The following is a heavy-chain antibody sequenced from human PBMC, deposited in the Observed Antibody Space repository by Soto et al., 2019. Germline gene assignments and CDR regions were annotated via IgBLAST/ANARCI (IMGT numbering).Heavy chain of an antibody. Sequence: PGGSLRLSCAASGFPFRTYEMNWVRQAPGKGLEWLSYISSGGSNIHYGDSVKGRFTISRDNAKNSLFLQMSSLRAEDTAVYYCVRDPVGDTIPLMYGMDVWGQGTTVTVSS. J-gene: IGHJ6*02. D-gene: IGHD1-26*01. CDR3: VRDPVGDTIPLMYGMDV. CDR2: ISSGGSNI. V-gene: IGHV3-48*03. CDR1: GFPFRTYE.